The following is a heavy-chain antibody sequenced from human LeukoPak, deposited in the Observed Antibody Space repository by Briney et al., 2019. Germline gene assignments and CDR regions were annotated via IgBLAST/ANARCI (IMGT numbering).Heavy chain of an antibody. CDR1: GFTFSSSA. J-gene: IGHJ4*02. V-gene: IGHV3-23*01. CDR3: ARRDIVVVVSASDY. D-gene: IGHD2-15*01. Sequence: PGGSLRLSCAASGFTFSSSAMSWVRQAPGKGLEWVSGITASGDSTYYGDSVKGRFTMSRDNSKNTVYLQMNSLRVDDTAVYYCARRDIVVVVSASDYWGQGTLVTVSS. CDR2: ITASGDST.